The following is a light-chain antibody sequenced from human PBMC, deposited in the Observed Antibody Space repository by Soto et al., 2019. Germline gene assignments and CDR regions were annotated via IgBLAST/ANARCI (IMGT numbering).Light chain of an antibody. V-gene: IGLV2-23*02. J-gene: IGLJ1*01. CDR2: EVS. Sequence: QSALTQPASVSGSPGQSITISCTGTSSDVGSYNLVSWYQQHPGKAPKLMICEVSKRPSGVSNRFSGSKSGTTASLTISGLQAEDEADYYCCSYAGSSTVFGTGTKVTV. CDR1: SSDVGSYNL. CDR3: CSYAGSSTV.